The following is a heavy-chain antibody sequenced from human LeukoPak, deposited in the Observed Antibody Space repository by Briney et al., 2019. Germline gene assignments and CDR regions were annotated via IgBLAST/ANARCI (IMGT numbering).Heavy chain of an antibody. CDR1: GYTFTGYY. V-gene: IGHV1-2*02. CDR3: ARSQYYYDSSGYYYFDY. Sequence: GASVKVSCKASGYTFTGYYMHWVRQAPGQGLEWMGWINPNSGGTNYAQKFQGRVTMTRDTSISTAYMELSRLRSDDTAVYYCARSQYYYDSSGYYYFDYWGQGTLVTVSS. D-gene: IGHD3-22*01. CDR2: INPNSGGT. J-gene: IGHJ4*02.